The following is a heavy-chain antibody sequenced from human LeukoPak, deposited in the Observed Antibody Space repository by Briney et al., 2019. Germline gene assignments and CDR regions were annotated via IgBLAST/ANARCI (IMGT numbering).Heavy chain of an antibody. V-gene: IGHV3-23*01. Sequence: GGSLRLSCAASGFTFSSYAMSWVRQAPGKGLEWASAIGGSGGRTYYADSVKGRFTISRDNSKTTLYLQMNSLRAEDTAVYYCAKGPGYSSSWNDYWGQGTLVTVSS. J-gene: IGHJ4*02. D-gene: IGHD6-13*01. CDR2: IGGSGGRT. CDR3: AKGPGYSSSWNDY. CDR1: GFTFSSYA.